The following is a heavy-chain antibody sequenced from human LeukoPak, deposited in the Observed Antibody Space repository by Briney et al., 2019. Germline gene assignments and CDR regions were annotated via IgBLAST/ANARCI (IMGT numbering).Heavy chain of an antibody. V-gene: IGHV3-7*05. CDR2: IERDSGEK. D-gene: IGHD3-3*01. CDR3: ARGKSGFDF. J-gene: IGHJ4*02. CDR1: GFTFSSYW. Sequence: SGGSLRLSCAAAGFTFSSYWMTWVRQAPGKGLEWVANIERDSGEKNYVDSVKGRFTIYRDNAKNSLYLQMNSLRAEDTAVYYCARGKSGFDFWGQGTLVTVSS.